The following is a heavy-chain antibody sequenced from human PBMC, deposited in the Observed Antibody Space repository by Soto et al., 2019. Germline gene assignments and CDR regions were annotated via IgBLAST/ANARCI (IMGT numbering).Heavy chain of an antibody. CDR3: PTDNARPKVYKGYGMDV. CDR1: GFTFSSYA. V-gene: IGHV3-23*01. Sequence: GGSLRLSCAASGFTFSSYAMSLVRQAPGKGLEWVSAISGSGGSTYYADSVKGRFTISRDNSKNTLYLQMNSLRAEDTAVYYCPTDNARPKVYKGYGMDVWGQGTTVTVSS. J-gene: IGHJ6*02. CDR2: ISGSGGST. D-gene: IGHD2-8*01.